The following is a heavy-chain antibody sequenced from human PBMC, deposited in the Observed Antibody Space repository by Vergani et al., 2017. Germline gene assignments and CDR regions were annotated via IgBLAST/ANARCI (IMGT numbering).Heavy chain of an antibody. V-gene: IGHV1-46*03. CDR2: INPSCGST. CDR3: ARGDYAKGGYYYYYGMDV. CDR1: VYTFTSYY. Sequence: QVQLVQSGAEVKKPGASVKVSCKASVYTFTSYYMHWVRQAPGQGLEWMGIINPSCGSTSYAQKFQGRVTMTRDTSTSTVYMELSSLRSEDTAVYYCARGDYAKGGYYYYYGMDVWGQGTTVTVSS. D-gene: IGHD4-17*01. J-gene: IGHJ6*02.